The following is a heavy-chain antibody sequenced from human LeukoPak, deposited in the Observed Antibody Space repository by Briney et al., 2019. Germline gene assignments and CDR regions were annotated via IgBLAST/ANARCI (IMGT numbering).Heavy chain of an antibody. D-gene: IGHD1-26*01. V-gene: IGHV3-7*04. CDR3: ARYSGSYHGFDY. Sequence: GGSLTLSCAASGLTFSGQWMNWVRQAPGKGLEWVANIKQDGSEKYYGDSVKGRFTISRDNAKNSLYLQMNSLRAEDTNVYYCARYSGSYHGFDYWGQGTLVTVSS. CDR2: IKQDGSEK. J-gene: IGHJ4*02. CDR1: GLTFSGQW.